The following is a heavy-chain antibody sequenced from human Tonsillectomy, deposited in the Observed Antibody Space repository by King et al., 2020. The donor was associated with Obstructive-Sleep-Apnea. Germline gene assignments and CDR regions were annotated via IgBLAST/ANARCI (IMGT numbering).Heavy chain of an antibody. Sequence: VQLVESGGGVVQPGRSLRLSCAASGFAFSYHAIHWVRQAPGKGLEWVAFISYDGSSKYYADSLKGRITISRDNSKNTLYLKMNRLRPEDTAVYYCTSEVAAAGQDYYYHGLDVWGQGTTVTVSS. CDR1: GFAFSYHA. J-gene: IGHJ6*02. D-gene: IGHD6-13*01. V-gene: IGHV3-30*04. CDR3: TSEVAAAGQDYYYHGLDV. CDR2: ISYDGSSK.